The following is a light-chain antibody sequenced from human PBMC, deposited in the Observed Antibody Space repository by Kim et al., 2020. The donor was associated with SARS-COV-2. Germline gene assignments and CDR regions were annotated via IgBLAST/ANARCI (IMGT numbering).Light chain of an antibody. V-gene: IGKV3-15*01. CDR3: QQYAYWRA. CDR1: QSISSS. Sequence: SPGESATLSCRASQSISSSLAWYQQKPGQAPRVLIYGASARATGIPATFSGSGSGTEFTLTISNLQSEDFAVYYCQQYAYWRAFGQGTRLEIK. CDR2: GAS. J-gene: IGKJ5*01.